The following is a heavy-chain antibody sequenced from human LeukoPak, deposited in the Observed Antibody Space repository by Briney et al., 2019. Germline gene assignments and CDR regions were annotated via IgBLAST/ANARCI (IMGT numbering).Heavy chain of an antibody. CDR2: ISASGHDT. CDR1: GFTFSSYA. Sequence: AGSLRLSCAVSGFTFSSYAMSWVRQAPGKGLEWVSGISASGHDTYYADSVKGRFTISRDNSKNTLYLQMNSLSVEDTAVYYCATPPIFSSEYFFDYWGLGTLVTVCS. V-gene: IGHV3-23*01. J-gene: IGHJ4*01. CDR3: ATPPIFSSEYFFDY. D-gene: IGHD6-19*01.